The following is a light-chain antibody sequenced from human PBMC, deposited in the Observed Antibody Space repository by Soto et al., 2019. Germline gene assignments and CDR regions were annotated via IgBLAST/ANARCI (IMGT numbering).Light chain of an antibody. V-gene: IGLV1-47*01. J-gene: IGLJ2*01. CDR3: SARDDSLSGVV. CDR1: SWNIGSNH. CDR2: RSD. Sequence: QSVLTQPPSTSGTPGQRVTISCSGSSWNIGSNHVYWYQQFPGMAPQLLMYRSDQPPTGVPDRFSGSKSGTSASLAFSGLRSDEEAYYYSSARDDSLSGVVFGGGTKLTVL.